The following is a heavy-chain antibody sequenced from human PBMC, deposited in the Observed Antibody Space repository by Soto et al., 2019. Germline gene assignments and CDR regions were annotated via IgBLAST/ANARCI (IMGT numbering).Heavy chain of an antibody. CDR2: ISSSSSTI. V-gene: IGHV3-48*01. J-gene: IGHJ3*02. CDR3: ARDDCSGGSCYGSAFDI. CDR1: GFTFSSYS. D-gene: IGHD2-15*01. Sequence: EVQLVESGGGLVQPGGSLRLSCAASGFTFSSYSMNWVRQAPGQGLEWVSYISSSSSTIYYADSVKGRFTISRDNAKNSLYLQMYSLRAEDTAVYYWARDDCSGGSCYGSAFDIWGQGTMVTVSS.